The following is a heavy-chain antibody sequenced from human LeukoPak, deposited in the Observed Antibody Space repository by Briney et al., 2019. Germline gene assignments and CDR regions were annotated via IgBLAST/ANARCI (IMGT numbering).Heavy chain of an antibody. V-gene: IGHV1-2*04. J-gene: IGHJ6*02. CDR2: INPNSGGT. CDR1: GYTFTGYY. Sequence: GASVKVSCKASGYTFTGYYMHWVRQAPGQGLEWMGWINPNSGGTNYAQKFRGWVTMTRDTSISTAYMELSRLRSDDTAVYYCARDYYGSGLNYGMDVWGQGTTVTVSS. CDR3: ARDYYGSGLNYGMDV. D-gene: IGHD3-10*01.